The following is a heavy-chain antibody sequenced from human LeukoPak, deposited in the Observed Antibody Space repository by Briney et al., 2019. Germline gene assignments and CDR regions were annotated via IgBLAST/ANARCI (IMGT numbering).Heavy chain of an antibody. CDR1: GFTLSDHY. CDR2: TRNKANSHTT. CDR3: AREGGGSPRFDY. J-gene: IGHJ4*02. D-gene: IGHD2-15*01. Sequence: GGSLRLSCAASGFTLSDHYMDWVRQAPGKGLEWVGRTRNKANSHTTEYAASVKGRFTISGDDSENSLYLQMNSLQTEDTAVYYCAREGGGSPRFDYWGQGTLVTVSS. V-gene: IGHV3-72*01.